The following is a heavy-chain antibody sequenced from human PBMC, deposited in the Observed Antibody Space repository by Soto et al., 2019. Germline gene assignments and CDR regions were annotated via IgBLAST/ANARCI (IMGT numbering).Heavy chain of an antibody. Sequence: SETLSLTCTVSGGSISSYYWSWIRQPPGKGLEWIGYIYYSGSTNYNPSLKSRVTISVDTSKNQFSLKLSSVTAADTAVYYCARWYGGSLDYWGQGTQVTVSS. J-gene: IGHJ4*02. CDR1: GGSISSYY. CDR3: ARWYGGSLDY. D-gene: IGHD4-17*01. V-gene: IGHV4-59*01. CDR2: IYYSGST.